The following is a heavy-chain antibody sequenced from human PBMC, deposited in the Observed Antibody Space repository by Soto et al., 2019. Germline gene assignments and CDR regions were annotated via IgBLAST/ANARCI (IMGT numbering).Heavy chain of an antibody. Sequence: QVQLVQSGAEVKKPGASVKVSCKASGYTFTSYAMHWVRQAPGQRLEWMGWINAGNGNTKYSQKFQGRVTITRDTSASTAYMELSSLRSEVTAVYYCSSGSSTRTTEPYFDYWGQGTLVTVSS. D-gene: IGHD2-2*01. CDR3: SSGSSTRTTEPYFDY. CDR1: GYTFTSYA. V-gene: IGHV1-3*01. CDR2: INAGNGNT. J-gene: IGHJ4*02.